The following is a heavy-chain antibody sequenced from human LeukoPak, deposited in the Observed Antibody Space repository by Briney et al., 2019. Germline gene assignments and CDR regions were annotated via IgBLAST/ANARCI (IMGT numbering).Heavy chain of an antibody. CDR2: IINSDSTI. Sequence: GGSLRLSCAASGFTFSDYYMGWIRQAPGKGLDWVSHIINSDSTIHYANSVRGRFTISRDNGKNSLYLQMNSLKVEDTAVYYCARVLVAGSGNYWYYFDNWGQGTLVTVSS. J-gene: IGHJ4*02. D-gene: IGHD3-10*01. V-gene: IGHV3-11*01. CDR3: ARVLVAGSGNYWYYFDN. CDR1: GFTFSDYY.